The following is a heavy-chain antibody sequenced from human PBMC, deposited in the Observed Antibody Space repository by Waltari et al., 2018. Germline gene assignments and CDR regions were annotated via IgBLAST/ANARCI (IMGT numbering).Heavy chain of an antibody. CDR3: ARQSSSWVLRAFDI. CDR2: IYTSGST. Sequence: QVQLQESGPGLVKPSQTLSLTCTVSGGSISSGSYYWSWIRQPAGKGLEWIGRIYTSGSTNYNPSLKSRVTISVDTSKNQFSLKLSSVTAADTAVYYCARQSSSWVLRAFDIWGQGTMVTVSS. J-gene: IGHJ3*02. V-gene: IGHV4-61*02. D-gene: IGHD6-13*01. CDR1: GGSISSGSYY.